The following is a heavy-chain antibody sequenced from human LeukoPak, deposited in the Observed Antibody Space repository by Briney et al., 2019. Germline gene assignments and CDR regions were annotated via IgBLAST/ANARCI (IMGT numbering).Heavy chain of an antibody. J-gene: IGHJ3*01. V-gene: IGHV3-21*01. CDR1: GFTFSSYS. CDR3: AREDNYYDSSGYTIDAFDL. D-gene: IGHD3-22*01. Sequence: PGGSLRLSCAASGFTFSSYSMNWVRQAPGKGLEWVSSISSSSSYIYYADSVKGRFTISRDNAKNSLYLQMNSLRAEDTAVYYCAREDNYYDSSGYTIDAFDLWGQGTMVTVSS. CDR2: ISSSSSYI.